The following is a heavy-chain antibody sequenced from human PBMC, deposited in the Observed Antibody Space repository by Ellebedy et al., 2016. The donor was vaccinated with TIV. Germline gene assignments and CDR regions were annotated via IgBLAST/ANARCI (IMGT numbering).Heavy chain of an antibody. CDR3: ARDRVTWFDFDY. D-gene: IGHD3-10*01. Sequence: MPSETLSLTCTVSGVSISSYYWSWIRQPPGKGLEWIGYIYYSGSTNYNPSLKSRVTISVDTSKNQFSLKLSSVTAADTAVYYCARDRVTWFDFDYWGQGTPVTVSS. CDR2: IYYSGST. V-gene: IGHV4-59*12. CDR1: GVSISSYY. J-gene: IGHJ4*02.